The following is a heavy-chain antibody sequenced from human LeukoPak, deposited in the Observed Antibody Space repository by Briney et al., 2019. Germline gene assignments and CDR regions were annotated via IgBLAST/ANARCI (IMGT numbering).Heavy chain of an antibody. J-gene: IGHJ3*02. CDR2: ISSSSSYI. CDR1: GFTFSSYS. V-gene: IGHV3-21*01. Sequence: GGSLRLSCAASGFTFSSYSMNWVRQAPGKGLEWVSSISSSSSYIYYADSVKGRFTISRDNAKNSLYLQMNSLRAEDTAVYYCARITYCGGDCYFPDAFDIWGQGTMVTVSS. D-gene: IGHD2-21*01. CDR3: ARITYCGGDCYFPDAFDI.